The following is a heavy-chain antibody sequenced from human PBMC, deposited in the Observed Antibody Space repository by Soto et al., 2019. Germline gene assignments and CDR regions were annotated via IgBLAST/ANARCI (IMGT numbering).Heavy chain of an antibody. CDR3: ARPVRKPGLEQVRPGAFDI. Sequence: QVQLQESGPGLVKPSETLSLTCTVSGGSISSYYWSWIRQPPGKGLEWIGYIYYSGSTNYNPSLNSRVTISVDTSKNHCSLKRSSVTAADTAVCYCARPVRKPGLEQVRPGAFDIWGQGTMVTVSS. D-gene: IGHD1-1*01. CDR1: GGSISSYY. J-gene: IGHJ3*02. V-gene: IGHV4-59*08. CDR2: IYYSGST.